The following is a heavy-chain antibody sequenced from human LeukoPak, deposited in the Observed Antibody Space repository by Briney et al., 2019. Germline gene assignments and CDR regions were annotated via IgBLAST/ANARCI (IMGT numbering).Heavy chain of an antibody. V-gene: IGHV3-11*01. J-gene: IGHJ6*02. CDR3: ARELTPYYDFWSGYPSYYYYGMDV. CDR1: GFTFSDYY. Sequence: GGSLRLSCAASGFTFSDYYMSWLSQAPGKGLEWVSYISSSGSTIYYADSVKGRFTISRDNAKNSLYLQMNSLRAEDTAVYYCARELTPYYDFWSGYPSYYYYGMDVWGQGTTVTVSS. CDR2: ISSSGSTI. D-gene: IGHD3-3*01.